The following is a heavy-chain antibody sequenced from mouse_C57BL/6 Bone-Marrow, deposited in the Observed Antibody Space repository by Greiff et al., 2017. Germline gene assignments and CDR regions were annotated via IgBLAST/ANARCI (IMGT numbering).Heavy chain of an antibody. CDR3: ARENYYGSSYDWYFDV. V-gene: IGHV1-69*01. D-gene: IGHD1-1*01. J-gene: IGHJ1*03. CDR1: GYTFTSYW. CDR2: IDPSDSYT. Sequence: QVQLQQPGAELVMPGASVKLSCKASGYTFTSYWMHWVKQRPGQGLEWIGEIDPSDSYTNSHQKFKGKSTLTVDKSSSTAYMQLSSLTSEDSAVYYCARENYYGSSYDWYFDVWGTGTTVTVSS.